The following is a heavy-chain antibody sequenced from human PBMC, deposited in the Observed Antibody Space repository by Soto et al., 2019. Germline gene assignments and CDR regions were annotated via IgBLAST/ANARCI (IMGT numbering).Heavy chain of an antibody. CDR2: IWYDGSNK. J-gene: IGHJ4*02. D-gene: IGHD3-10*01. CDR3: ARDFRGSGSYDY. V-gene: IGHV3-33*01. CDR1: GFTFSSYG. Sequence: GGSLRLSCAASGFTFSSYGMHWVRQAPGKGLEWVAVIWYDGSNKYYADSVKGRFTISRDNSKNTLYLQMNSLRAEDTAVYYCARDFRGSGSYDYWGQGTLVTVSS.